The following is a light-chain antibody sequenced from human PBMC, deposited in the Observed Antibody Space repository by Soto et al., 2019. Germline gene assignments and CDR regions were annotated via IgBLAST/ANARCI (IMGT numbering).Light chain of an antibody. Sequence: SRMPQSPSTLSASVGDRVTIACRASQTITTWLAWYQQKPGKAPNLLIYDASSLASGVPSRFSGSGSGTEFTLTITGLQADDFATYYCQQYGTYWWPFGQGTKVDIK. V-gene: IGKV1-5*01. CDR2: DAS. J-gene: IGKJ1*01. CDR1: QTITTW. CDR3: QQYGTYWWP.